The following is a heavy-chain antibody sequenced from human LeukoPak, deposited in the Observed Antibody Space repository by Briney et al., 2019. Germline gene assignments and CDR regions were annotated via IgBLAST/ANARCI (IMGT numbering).Heavy chain of an antibody. Sequence: PSETLSLTCTVSGGSISSYYWSWIRQPPGKGLEWIGYIYYSGSTNYNPSLKSRVTISVDTSKNQFSLKLSSVTAADTAVYYCARHLSGSYPFFDYWGQGTLVTVSS. V-gene: IGHV4-59*08. J-gene: IGHJ4*02. CDR3: ARHLSGSYPFFDY. CDR2: IYYSGST. D-gene: IGHD3-10*01. CDR1: GGSISSYY.